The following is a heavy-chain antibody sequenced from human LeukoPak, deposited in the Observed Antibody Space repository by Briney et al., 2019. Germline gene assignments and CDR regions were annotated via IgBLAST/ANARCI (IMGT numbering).Heavy chain of an antibody. CDR1: GGSISSGSYY. CDR2: IYTSGST. Sequence: SETLSLTCTVSGGSISSGSYYWSWIRQPAGKGLEWIGRIYTSGSTNYNPSLKSRVTISVDTSKNQFSLKLSSVTAADTAVYYCARDLGYGEFDYWGQGTLVTVSS. D-gene: IGHD4-17*01. V-gene: IGHV4-61*02. CDR3: ARDLGYGEFDY. J-gene: IGHJ4*02.